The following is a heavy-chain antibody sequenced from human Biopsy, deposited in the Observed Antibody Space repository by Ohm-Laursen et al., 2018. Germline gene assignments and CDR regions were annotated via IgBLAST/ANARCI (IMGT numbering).Heavy chain of an antibody. Sequence: PSDTLSLTCSVSGGLNSNYYWSWVRQSAGKGLEWIGRLYTSGDTNYNPSLKSRVSVSEDTSRRQFSLRLTSVTAADTAVYYCATGPKRLTGTSYFESWGRGILVTVPS. V-gene: IGHV4-4*07. CDR1: GGLNSNYY. CDR2: LYTSGDT. CDR3: ATGPKRLTGTSYFES. J-gene: IGHJ4*02. D-gene: IGHD1-7*01.